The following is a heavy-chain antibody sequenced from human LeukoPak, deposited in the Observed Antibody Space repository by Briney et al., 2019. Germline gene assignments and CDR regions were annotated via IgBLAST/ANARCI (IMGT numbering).Heavy chain of an antibody. D-gene: IGHD3-22*01. CDR2: INPNSGGT. Sequence: ASVKVSCKASGYTFTGYYMHWVRQAPGQGLEWMGRINPNSGGTNYAQKFQGRVTMTRDASISTAYMELSRLRSDDTAVYYCARGRIGSLWLFLYWGQGTLVTVSS. V-gene: IGHV1-2*06. J-gene: IGHJ4*02. CDR3: ARGRIGSLWLFLY. CDR1: GYTFTGYY.